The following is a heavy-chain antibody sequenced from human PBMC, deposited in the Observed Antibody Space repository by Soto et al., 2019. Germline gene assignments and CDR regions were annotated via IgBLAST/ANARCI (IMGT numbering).Heavy chain of an antibody. J-gene: IGHJ5*02. CDR3: ARDRGGIVLVSNPLIKWSDP. D-gene: IGHD2-8*02. CDR1: GGSIGSYF. V-gene: IGHV4-59*01. CDR2: MSQSGTT. Sequence: QVQLQESGPGLVKPSETLSLTCTVSGGSIGSYFWSWIRQPPGKGLAWIGYMSQSGTTSCNPTLTSRATISVDTSTHQFSLRLTSVTAADTSVYYCARDRGGIVLVSNPLIKWSDPWGAGALVTVSS.